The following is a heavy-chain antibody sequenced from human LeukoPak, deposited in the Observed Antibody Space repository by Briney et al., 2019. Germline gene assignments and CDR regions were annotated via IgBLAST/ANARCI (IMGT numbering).Heavy chain of an antibody. D-gene: IGHD1-26*01. V-gene: IGHV3-30*18. CDR3: AKETPLGSSWFDP. Sequence: GSLRLSYAASGFTFSSYGMHWVRQAPGKGLEWAAVISYDGSDKHYADSVKGRFTISRDNSKNTLYLQMNSLRAEDTAVYYCAKETPLGSSWFDPWGQGTLVTVSS. J-gene: IGHJ5*02. CDR2: ISYDGSDK. CDR1: GFTFSSYG.